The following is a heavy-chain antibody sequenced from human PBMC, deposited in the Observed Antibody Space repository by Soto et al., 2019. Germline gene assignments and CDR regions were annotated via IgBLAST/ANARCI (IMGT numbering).Heavy chain of an antibody. CDR3: ARRDSTGWFDP. Sequence: SVKVSCKASGYTFTGYYMHWVRQAPGQGLEWMGGIIPIFGTANYAQKFQGRVTITADESTSTAYMELSSLRSEDTAVYYCARRDSTGWFDPWGQGTLVTVSS. CDR2: IIPIFGTA. CDR1: GYTFTGYY. D-gene: IGHD2-15*01. J-gene: IGHJ5*02. V-gene: IGHV1-69*13.